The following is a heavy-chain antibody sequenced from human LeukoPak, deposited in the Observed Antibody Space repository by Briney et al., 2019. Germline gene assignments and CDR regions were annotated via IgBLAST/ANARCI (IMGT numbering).Heavy chain of an antibody. D-gene: IGHD6-6*01. CDR2: IYYSGST. CDR1: GGSISSNSYY. J-gene: IGHJ2*01. CDR3: ARLFSSSSGWYFDL. Sequence: SETLSLTCTVSGGSISSNSYYWGWIRQPPGKGLEWIGIIYYSGSTYYNPSLKSPVTISVDTSKNQFSLNLSSVTAADTAVYYCARLFSSSSGWYFDLWGRGTLVTVST. V-gene: IGHV4-39*01.